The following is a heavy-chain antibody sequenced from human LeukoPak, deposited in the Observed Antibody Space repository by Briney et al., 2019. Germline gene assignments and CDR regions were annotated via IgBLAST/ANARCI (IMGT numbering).Heavy chain of an antibody. V-gene: IGHV1-18*01. CDR2: ISAYNGNT. J-gene: IGHJ4*02. CDR1: GYTFTSYG. CDR3: ARFGSSGYYYFDY. D-gene: IGHD3-22*01. Sequence: ASVKVSCKASGYTFTSYGISWVRQAPGQGLEWMGWISAYNGNTNYAQKLQGRVTMTRDTSTSTVYMELSSLRSEDTAVYYCARFGSSGYYYFDYWGQGTLVTVSS.